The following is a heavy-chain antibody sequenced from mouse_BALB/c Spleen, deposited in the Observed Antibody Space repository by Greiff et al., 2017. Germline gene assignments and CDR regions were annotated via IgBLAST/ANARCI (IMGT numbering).Heavy chain of an antibody. CDR3: AREALYGNYAMDY. CDR1: GYTFTSYV. J-gene: IGHJ4*01. Sequence: LQESGPELVKPGASVKMSCKASGYTFTSYVMHWVKQKPGQGLEWIGYINPYNDGTKYNEKFKGKATLTSDKSSSTAYMELSSLTSEDSAVYYCAREALYGNYAMDYWGQGTSVTVSS. V-gene: IGHV1-14*01. D-gene: IGHD2-1*01. CDR2: INPYNDGT.